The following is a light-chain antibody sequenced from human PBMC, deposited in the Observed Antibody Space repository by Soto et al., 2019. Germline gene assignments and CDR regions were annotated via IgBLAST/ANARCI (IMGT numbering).Light chain of an antibody. J-gene: IGKJ4*01. CDR1: QSVSSY. Sequence: EIVLTQSPATLSLSPGERATLSCRFSQSVSSYLAWYQQKPGQAPRLLIFDASSRATGIPARFSGSGSGTDFTLTISSLEPDDFAVYYCQQRSNWPPALTFGGGTKVEIK. V-gene: IGKV3-11*01. CDR2: DAS. CDR3: QQRSNWPPALT.